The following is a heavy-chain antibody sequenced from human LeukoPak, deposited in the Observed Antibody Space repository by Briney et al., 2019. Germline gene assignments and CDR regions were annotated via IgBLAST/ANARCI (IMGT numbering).Heavy chain of an antibody. D-gene: IGHD2-2*01. CDR3: AKRQGSSASCYDY. Sequence: GGSLRLSCAASGLTFSGYDMHWVRQAPGKGPEWVAVMSYGGQNERYADSVKGRFTVSRDNPKNTLYLQMNNLRAEDTAMYYCAKRQGSSASCYDYWGQGTLVTVSS. V-gene: IGHV3-30*18. CDR1: GLTFSGYD. J-gene: IGHJ4*02. CDR2: MSYGGQNE.